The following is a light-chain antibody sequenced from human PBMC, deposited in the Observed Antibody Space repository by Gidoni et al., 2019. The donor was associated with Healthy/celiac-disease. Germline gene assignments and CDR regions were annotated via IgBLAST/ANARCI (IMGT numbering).Light chain of an antibody. V-gene: IGKV1-5*01. Sequence: DIQMTHSPSTLSASVGDRVTITCRASQSISSWLAWYQQKPGKAPKLLIYDASSLESGVPSRFSGSGSGTEFTLTISSLQPDDFATYYCQQYNSYLSTFXXXTKVEIK. J-gene: IGKJ1*01. CDR3: QQYNSYLST. CDR1: QSISSW. CDR2: DAS.